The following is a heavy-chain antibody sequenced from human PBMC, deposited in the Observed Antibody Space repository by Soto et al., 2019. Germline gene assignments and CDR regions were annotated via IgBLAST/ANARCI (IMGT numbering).Heavy chain of an antibody. CDR1: GYTFSNYG. J-gene: IGHJ3*01. CDR3: ARGTGLNDGSDL. CDR2: VNGDSGNT. Sequence: QVHLVQSGGEVKKPGASVKISCQTSGYTFSNYGITWVRQAPGQGLEWVGWVNGDSGNTNYAQNMEGRVNMTTDASTATAEMELRNLRSDDTATYYCARGTGLNDGSDLWGQGTVVSVSS. V-gene: IGHV1-18*01.